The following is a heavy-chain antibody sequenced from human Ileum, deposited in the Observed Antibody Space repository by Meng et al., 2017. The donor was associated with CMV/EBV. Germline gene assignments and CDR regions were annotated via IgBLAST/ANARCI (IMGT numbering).Heavy chain of an antibody. CDR3: ANGGIPAALYYFDY. D-gene: IGHD2-2*01. Sequence: EVQLLESGGKLVQPGGSLRLSCIAAGIRFSDYAMSWVRQAPGKGLEWVSAITGSGGTTYYAGSVRGRFAISRDNSKNTLYLSMNNLRAEDTAIYYCANGGIPAALYYFDYWGQGTLVTVSS. V-gene: IGHV3-23*01. J-gene: IGHJ4*02. CDR2: ITGSGGTT. CDR1: GIRFSDYA.